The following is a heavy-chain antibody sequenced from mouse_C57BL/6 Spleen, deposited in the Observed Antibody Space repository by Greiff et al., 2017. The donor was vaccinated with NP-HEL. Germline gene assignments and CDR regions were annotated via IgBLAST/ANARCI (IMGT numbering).Heavy chain of an antibody. CDR1: GFSLSTFGMG. D-gene: IGHD1-1*01. V-gene: IGHV8-8*01. Sequence: QVTLKVSGPGILQPSQTLSLTCSFSGFSLSTFGMGVGWIRQPSGKGLEWLAHLWWGDDKYYNPALKSRLTISKDTSKNQVFLKIANVDTADTATYYCARIAGYGSRRTWYFDVWGTGTTVTVSS. CDR2: LWWGDDK. J-gene: IGHJ1*03. CDR3: ARIAGYGSRRTWYFDV.